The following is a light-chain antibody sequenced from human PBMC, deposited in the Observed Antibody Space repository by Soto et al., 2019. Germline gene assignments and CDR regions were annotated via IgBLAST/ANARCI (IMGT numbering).Light chain of an antibody. V-gene: IGKV3-20*01. J-gene: IGKJ4*01. Sequence: ENVLTQSPGTLSLSPGERATLSCRASQSISSTYLAWYQQKPGQPPRLLMYGASNRATGIPDRFSGSGSGTDFTLTISGLEPEDFAVYYCQQYSGSPPLTFGGGTKVEIK. CDR2: GAS. CDR1: QSISSTY. CDR3: QQYSGSPPLT.